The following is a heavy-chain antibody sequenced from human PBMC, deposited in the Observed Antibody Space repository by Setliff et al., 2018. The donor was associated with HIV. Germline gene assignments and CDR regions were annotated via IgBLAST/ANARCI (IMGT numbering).Heavy chain of an antibody. CDR1: GFMFRNYA. D-gene: IGHD1-26*01. CDR3: VKGDPAWEVPSSLAFDY. CDR2: ISSDGLKA. J-gene: IGHJ4*02. Sequence: GGSLRLSCLGSGFMFRNYAIHWVRQAPGKGLKSVSAISSDGLKAYYADSVRGRFTISRDNSKNTLYLQMNSMKVDDTGIYYCVKGDPAWEVPSSLAFDYWGQGALVTVSS. V-gene: IGHV3-64D*09.